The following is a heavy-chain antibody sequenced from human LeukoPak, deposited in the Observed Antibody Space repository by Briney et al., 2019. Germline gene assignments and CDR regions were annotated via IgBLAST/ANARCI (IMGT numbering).Heavy chain of an antibody. J-gene: IGHJ4*02. CDR3: AKVPIPVATTYYFGY. D-gene: IGHD5-12*01. V-gene: IGHV3-30*18. CDR2: ISYDGSNK. Sequence: MXXXRQAPGXGXEGVAVISYDGSNKYYADSVKGRFTISRDDSKNTLYLQMNSLRAEDTAVYYCAKVPIPVATTYYFGYWGQGTLVTVSS.